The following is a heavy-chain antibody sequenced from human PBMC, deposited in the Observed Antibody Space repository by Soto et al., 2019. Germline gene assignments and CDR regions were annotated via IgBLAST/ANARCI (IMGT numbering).Heavy chain of an antibody. CDR1: GFTFSSYA. CDR3: AKDTGYSSSWYGAFDI. CDR2: ISGSGGST. J-gene: IGHJ3*02. D-gene: IGHD6-13*01. Sequence: EVQLLESGEGLVQPGGSLRLSCAASGFTFSSYAMSWVRQAPGKGLEWVSAISGSGGSTYYADSVKGRFTISRDNSKNTLYLQMNSLRAEDTAVYYCAKDTGYSSSWYGAFDIWGQGTMVTVSS. V-gene: IGHV3-23*01.